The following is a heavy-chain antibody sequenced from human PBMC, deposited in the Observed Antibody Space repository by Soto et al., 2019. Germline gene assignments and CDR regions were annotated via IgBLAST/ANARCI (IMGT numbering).Heavy chain of an antibody. CDR3: ASGRGLMGYCSGGSCRYWYFDL. CDR2: IIPIFGTA. D-gene: IGHD2-15*01. V-gene: IGHV1-69*01. CDR1: GGTFSSYA. J-gene: IGHJ2*01. Sequence: QVQLVQSGAEVKKPGSSVKVSCKASGGTFSSYAISWVRQAPGQGLEWMGGIIPIFGTANYAQKFQGRVTITADESTSTAYMELSSLRSDDTAVYYCASGRGLMGYCSGGSCRYWYFDLWGRGTLVTVSS.